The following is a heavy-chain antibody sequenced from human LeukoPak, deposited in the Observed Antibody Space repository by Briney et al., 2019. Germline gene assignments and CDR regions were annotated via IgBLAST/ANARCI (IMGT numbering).Heavy chain of an antibody. CDR1: GFTFSSYE. V-gene: IGHV3-48*03. J-gene: IGHJ5*02. CDR2: ISSSGSTI. Sequence: GGSLRLSCAASGFTFSSYEMNWVRHAPGKGLEWVSYISSSGSTIYYADSVKGRFTISRDNAKNSLYLQMNSLRAEDTAVYYCARVGDDSSSWYTEGWFDPWGQGTLVTVSS. D-gene: IGHD6-13*01. CDR3: ARVGDDSSSWYTEGWFDP.